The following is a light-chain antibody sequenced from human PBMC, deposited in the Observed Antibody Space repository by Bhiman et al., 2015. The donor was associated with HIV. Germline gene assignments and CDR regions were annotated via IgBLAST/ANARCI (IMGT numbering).Light chain of an antibody. CDR1: SSNIGNNY. CDR2: DNN. V-gene: IGLV1-51*01. CDR3: GTWDSSLSAEV. J-gene: IGLJ3*02. Sequence: QSVLTQPPSVSAAPGQKVTISCSGSSSNIGNNYVSWYQQPPGTAPKLLIYDNNKRPSGIPDRFSGSKSGTSATLGITGLQTGDEADYYCGTWDSSLSAEVFGGGTKLTVL.